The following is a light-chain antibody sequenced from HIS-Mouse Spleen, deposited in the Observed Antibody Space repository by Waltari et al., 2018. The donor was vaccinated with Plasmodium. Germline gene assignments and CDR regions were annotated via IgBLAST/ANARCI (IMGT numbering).Light chain of an antibody. CDR1: QSVSSSY. J-gene: IGKJ4*01. Sequence: SPGTLSLSPGERATLSCRASQSVSSSYLAWYQQKPGQAPRLLIYGASSRATDIPDRFSGSGSGTDFTLTISRLEPEDFAVYYCQQYGSSPLTFGGGTKVEIK. CDR3: QQYGSSPLT. CDR2: GAS. V-gene: IGKV3-20*01.